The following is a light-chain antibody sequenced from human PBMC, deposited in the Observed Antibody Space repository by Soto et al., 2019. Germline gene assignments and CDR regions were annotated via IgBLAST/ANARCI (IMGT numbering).Light chain of an antibody. Sequence: EIVLTQSPGTLSLSPGERATLSCRASQHLRGDSLAWYQQTLGPPPRLLIYAASSRSTGIPDRFSGSGSGTDFTLTISRLEPEDFAVYYCQQYDTSPTTFGQGTKVDIK. CDR2: AAS. V-gene: IGKV3-20*01. J-gene: IGKJ1*01. CDR3: QQYDTSPTT. CDR1: QHLRGDS.